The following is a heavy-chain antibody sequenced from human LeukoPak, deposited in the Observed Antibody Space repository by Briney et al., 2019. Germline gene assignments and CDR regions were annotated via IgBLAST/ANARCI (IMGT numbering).Heavy chain of an antibody. Sequence: PGGSLRLSCAASGFTFSSYSMNWVRQAPGKGLEWVSYISSSSSTIYYADSVKGRFTISRDNAKNSLYLQMNSLRAEDTAVYYCASGRYGSQLDYWGQGTLVTVSS. CDR3: ASGRYGSQLDY. J-gene: IGHJ4*02. CDR1: GFTFSSYS. D-gene: IGHD3-10*01. V-gene: IGHV3-48*04. CDR2: ISSSSSTI.